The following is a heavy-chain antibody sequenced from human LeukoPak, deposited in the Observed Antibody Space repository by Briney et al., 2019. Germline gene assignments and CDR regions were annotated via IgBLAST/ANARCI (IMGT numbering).Heavy chain of an antibody. J-gene: IGHJ3*02. D-gene: IGHD2-21*02. V-gene: IGHV4-31*03. Sequence: PSETLSLTCTVSGGSISSGGYYWSWIRQHPGKGLEWIGYIYYSGSTYYNPSLKSRVTISVDTSKNQFSLKLSSVTAADTAVYYRARACGDCYLNDAFDIWGQGTMVTVSS. CDR3: ARACGDCYLNDAFDI. CDR2: IYYSGST. CDR1: GGSISSGGYY.